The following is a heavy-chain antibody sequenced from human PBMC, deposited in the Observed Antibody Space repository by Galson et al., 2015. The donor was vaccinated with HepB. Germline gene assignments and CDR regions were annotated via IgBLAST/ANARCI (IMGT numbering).Heavy chain of an antibody. CDR1: GSTLTELS. CDR3: ARLRFGEFAEDNWFDP. V-gene: IGHV1-24*01. J-gene: IGHJ5*02. Sequence: SVKVSCKVSGSTLTELSMHWVRQAPGKGLEWMGGFDPEDGETIYAQKFQGRVTMTRDTSISTAYMELSRVRSDDTAVYYCARLRFGEFAEDNWFDPWGQGTLVTVSS. CDR2: FDPEDGET. D-gene: IGHD3-10*01.